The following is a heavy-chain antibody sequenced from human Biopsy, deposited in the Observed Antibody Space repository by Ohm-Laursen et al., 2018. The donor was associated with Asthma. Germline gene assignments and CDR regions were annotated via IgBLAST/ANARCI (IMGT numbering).Heavy chain of an antibody. CDR3: ARAVTILQEWSGGMDV. CDR2: IRPHTGDT. V-gene: IGHV1-18*01. Sequence: SVKVSCNASGYTFTSTVYSIRWVRQAPGQGLEWMGWIRPHTGDTNYAQMLRGRVTMTTDTSTSTAYMELRGLRSDDTAVYYCARAVTILQEWSGGMDVWGQGTTVTVSS. D-gene: IGHD3-3*01. J-gene: IGHJ6*02. CDR1: GYTFTSTVYS.